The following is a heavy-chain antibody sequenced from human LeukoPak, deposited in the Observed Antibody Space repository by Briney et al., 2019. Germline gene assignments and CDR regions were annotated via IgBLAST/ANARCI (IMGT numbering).Heavy chain of an antibody. V-gene: IGHV1-69*13. CDR2: IIPIFGTA. Sequence: ASVKVSCKASGYTFTSYDINWVRQATGQGLEWMGGIIPIFGTANYAQKFQGRVTITADESTSTAYMELSSLRSEDTAVYYCARVSTVTTTSPYYYYYYYMDVWGKGTTVTVSS. J-gene: IGHJ6*03. CDR3: ARVSTVTTTSPYYYYYYYMDV. D-gene: IGHD4-17*01. CDR1: GYTFTSYD.